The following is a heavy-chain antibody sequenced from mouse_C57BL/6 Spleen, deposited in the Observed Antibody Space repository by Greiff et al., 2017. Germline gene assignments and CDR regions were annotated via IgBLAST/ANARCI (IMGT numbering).Heavy chain of an antibody. CDR1: GYSITSGYD. Sequence: EVQLVESGPGMVKPSQSLSLTCTVTGYSITSGYDWHWIRHFPGNKLEWMGYISYSGSTNYNPSLKSRISITHDTSKNHFFLKLNSVTTEDTATYYCARGDSSGYEFAYWGQGTLVTVSA. D-gene: IGHD3-2*02. J-gene: IGHJ3*01. V-gene: IGHV3-1*01. CDR3: ARGDSSGYEFAY. CDR2: ISYSGST.